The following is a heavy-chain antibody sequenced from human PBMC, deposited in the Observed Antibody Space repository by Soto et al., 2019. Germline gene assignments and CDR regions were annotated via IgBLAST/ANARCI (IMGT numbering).Heavy chain of an antibody. Sequence: GGSLRLSCAASGFSFSSCEMSWVRQAPGKGLEWVSYISGSGTSTQYSDSVKGRFTISRDNAKNSLHLQMNSLGAEDTAVYYCARESEDLTSNFDYWGQGTLVTVSS. CDR1: GFSFSSCE. CDR2: ISGSGTST. CDR3: ARESEDLTSNFDY. V-gene: IGHV3-48*03. J-gene: IGHJ4*02.